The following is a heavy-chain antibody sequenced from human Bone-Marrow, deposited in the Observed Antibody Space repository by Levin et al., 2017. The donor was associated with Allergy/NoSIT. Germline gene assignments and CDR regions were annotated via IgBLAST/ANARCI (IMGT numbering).Heavy chain of an antibody. J-gene: IGHJ6*03. CDR1: GFSFNKHV. D-gene: IGHD2-21*02. CDR2: ISVTGART. CDR3: ARDLKATLLVATAIVRKSMDV. Sequence: GGSLRLSCAASGFSFNKHVMNWVRQAPGKGLEWVSGISVTGARTYYADSVKGRFTISRDDSRGMLYLQMNSLRAEDTAVYYWARDLKATLLVATAIVRKSMDVWGVGTTVAVS. V-gene: IGHV3-23*01.